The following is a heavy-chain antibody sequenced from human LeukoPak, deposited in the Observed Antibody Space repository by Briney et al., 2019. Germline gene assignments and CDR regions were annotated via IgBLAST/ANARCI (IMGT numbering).Heavy chain of an antibody. CDR1: GLTVSSSH. CDR3: AKGWLGKFDY. CDR2: IWYDGSNK. D-gene: IGHD5-24*01. Sequence: GGSLRLSCAASGLTVSSSHMNWVRQAPGKGLEWVAVIWYDGSNKYYADSVKGRFTISRDNSKNTLYLQMNSLRAEDTAVYYCAKGWLGKFDYWGQGTLLTVSS. J-gene: IGHJ4*02. V-gene: IGHV3-30*02.